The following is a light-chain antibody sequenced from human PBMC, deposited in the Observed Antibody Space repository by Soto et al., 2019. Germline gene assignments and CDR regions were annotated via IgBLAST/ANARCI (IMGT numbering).Light chain of an antibody. Sequence: QSVLTQPAAVSGSPEQSVTISCTGPRSDIGDSNFISWYQHSPGKAPRLLIYEVNNRPSGVSKRFSGSKAGNTASLTISGLLDDDEADYFCASFRSGTILVFGSGTKVTVL. CDR1: RSDIGDSNF. CDR3: ASFRSGTILV. J-gene: IGLJ1*01. V-gene: IGLV2-14*01. CDR2: EVN.